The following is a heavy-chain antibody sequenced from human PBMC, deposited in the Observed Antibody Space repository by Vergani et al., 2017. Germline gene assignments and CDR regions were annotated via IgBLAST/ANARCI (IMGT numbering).Heavy chain of an antibody. V-gene: IGHV3-30*03. CDR1: GFTFSNAW. J-gene: IGHJ4*02. Sequence: VQLVESGGGLVKPGGSLRLSCAASGFTFSNAWMSWVRQAPGKGLEWVAVISYDGSNKYYADSVKGRFTISRDNSKNTLYLQMNSLRAEDTAVYYCARDSEYSSSSIDYWGQGTLVTVSS. CDR3: ARDSEYSSSSIDY. CDR2: ISYDGSNK. D-gene: IGHD6-6*01.